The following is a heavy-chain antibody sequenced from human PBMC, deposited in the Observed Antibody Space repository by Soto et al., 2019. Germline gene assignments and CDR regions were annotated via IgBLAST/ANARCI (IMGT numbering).Heavy chain of an antibody. CDR2: TWSAGRGE. V-gene: IGHV3-33*06. D-gene: IGHD3-22*01. Sequence: QVQLVESGGGVVQPGTSLRLSCAASGFPLSDHGIHWVRQAPGKGLEWVSVTWSAGRGEYYADSVRGRFTVSRDNSKTTVHLQMNSLRVEDTAVYYCAKDDDISSHYSLLDFRGQGTLVTVSS. J-gene: IGHJ4*02. CDR3: AKDDDISSHYSLLDF. CDR1: GFPLSDHG.